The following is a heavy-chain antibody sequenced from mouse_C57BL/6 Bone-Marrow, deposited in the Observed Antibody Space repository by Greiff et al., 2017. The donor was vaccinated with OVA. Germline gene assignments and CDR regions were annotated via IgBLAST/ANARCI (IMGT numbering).Heavy chain of an antibody. CDR3: ARRRGYGSWFAY. CDR1: GFTFSDYG. D-gene: IGHD1-1*01. J-gene: IGHJ3*01. V-gene: IGHV5-17*01. Sequence: EVKLQESGGGLVKPGGSLKLSCAASGFTFSDYGMHWVRQAPEKGLEWVAYISSGSSTIYYADTVKGRFTISRDNAKNTRFLQLTSLRSEDTAMYYCARRRGYGSWFAYWGQGTLVTVSA. CDR2: ISSGSSTI.